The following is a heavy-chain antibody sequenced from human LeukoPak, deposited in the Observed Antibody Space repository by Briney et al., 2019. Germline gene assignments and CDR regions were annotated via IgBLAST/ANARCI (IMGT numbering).Heavy chain of an antibody. CDR2: INPNSGGT. J-gene: IGHJ6*02. CDR1: GYTFTSYG. Sequence: ASVKVSCKASGYTFTSYGISWVRQAPGQGLEWMGWINPNSGGTNYAQKFQGRVTMTRDTSISTAYMELSRLRSDDTAVYYCAREDSLGYYYGMDVWGQGTTVTVSS. CDR3: AREDSLGYYYGMDV. V-gene: IGHV1-2*02. D-gene: IGHD7-27*01.